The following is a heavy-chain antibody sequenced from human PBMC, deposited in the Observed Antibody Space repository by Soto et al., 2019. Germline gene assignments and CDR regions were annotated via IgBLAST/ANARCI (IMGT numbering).Heavy chain of an antibody. CDR1: GFTFDDYA. CDR3: AKDIPGIAAAGSPDY. Sequence: PGGSLRLSCAASGFTFDDYAMHWVRQAPGKGLEWVSGISWNSGSIGYADSVKGRFTISRDNAKNSLYLQMNILRAEDTALYYCAKDIPGIAAAGSPDYWGQGTLVTVSS. J-gene: IGHJ4*02. D-gene: IGHD6-13*01. CDR2: ISWNSGSI. V-gene: IGHV3-9*01.